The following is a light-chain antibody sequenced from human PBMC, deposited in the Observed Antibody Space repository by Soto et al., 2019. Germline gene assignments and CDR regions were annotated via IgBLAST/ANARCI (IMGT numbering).Light chain of an antibody. CDR3: QQYADYSWT. V-gene: IGKV1-5*03. CDR1: QTICGW. J-gene: IGKJ1*01. CDR2: GVS. Sequence: DIQMTQSPSTLSASVGDRVTITCRASQTICGWLGWFQQKPGKAPNLLIYGVSSVESGVPSRLSGSGSGTTITLTISNLQPDDFATYKCQQYADYSWTFGQGTKWES.